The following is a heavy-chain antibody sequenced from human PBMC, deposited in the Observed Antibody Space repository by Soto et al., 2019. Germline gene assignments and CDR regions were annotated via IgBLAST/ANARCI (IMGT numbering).Heavy chain of an antibody. J-gene: IGHJ6*02. CDR2: ISYDGSNK. CDR3: AKAVGYCSSTSCRDYYFYYGMDV. V-gene: IGHV3-30*18. D-gene: IGHD2-2*01. Sequence: HPGGSLRLSWAASGFTVSNYGMHWVRQAPGKGLEWVAVISYDGSNKYYADSVKGRFTISRDNSKNTLYLQMNSLRAEDTAVYYCAKAVGYCSSTSCRDYYFYYGMDVWGQGTTVTVS. CDR1: GFTVSNYG.